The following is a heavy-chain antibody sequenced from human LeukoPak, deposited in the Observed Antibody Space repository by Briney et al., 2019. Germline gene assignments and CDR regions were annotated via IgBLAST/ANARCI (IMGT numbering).Heavy chain of an antibody. CDR3: ARGLDCSSTSCYPLNWFDP. J-gene: IGHJ5*02. D-gene: IGHD2-2*01. Sequence: SETLSLTCTVSGGSISSSSYYWGWIRRPPGKGLEWIGSIYYSGSTYYNPSLKSRVTISVDTSKNQFSLKLSSVTAADTAVYYCARGLDCSSTSCYPLNWFDPWGQGTLVTVSS. CDR2: IYYSGST. V-gene: IGHV4-39*07. CDR1: GGSISSSSYY.